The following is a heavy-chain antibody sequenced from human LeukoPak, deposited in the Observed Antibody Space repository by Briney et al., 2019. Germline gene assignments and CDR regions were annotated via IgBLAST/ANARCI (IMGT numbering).Heavy chain of an antibody. CDR2: INHSGST. CDR3: ARAGYVTLDY. J-gene: IGHJ4*02. V-gene: IGHV4-34*01. CDR1: GGSFSGYY. D-gene: IGHD2-15*01. Sequence: SETLSLTCAVYGGSFSGYYWSWIRQPPGKGLEWIGEINHSGSTNYNPSLKSRVTISVDTSKNQFSLKLSSVTAADTAVYYCARAGYVTLDYWGQGTLVTVSS.